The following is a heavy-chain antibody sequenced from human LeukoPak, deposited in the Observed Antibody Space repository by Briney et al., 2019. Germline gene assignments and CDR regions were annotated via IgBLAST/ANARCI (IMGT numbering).Heavy chain of an antibody. J-gene: IGHJ5*02. CDR3: ARSYCGSSICYARATGWFDP. Sequence: ASVKVSCKASGYTFTRYGISWVRQAPGQGLEWMGWITAYNGNTNCAQKFQGRVTMTTDTSTSTAYMELTSLRSDDTAVYYCARSYCGSSICYARATGWFDPWGQGTLVTVSS. CDR2: ITAYNGNT. CDR1: GYTFTRYG. D-gene: IGHD2-2*01. V-gene: IGHV1-18*01.